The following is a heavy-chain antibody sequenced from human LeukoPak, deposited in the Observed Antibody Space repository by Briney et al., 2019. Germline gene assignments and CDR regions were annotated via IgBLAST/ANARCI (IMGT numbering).Heavy chain of an antibody. D-gene: IGHD1-26*01. Sequence: PSETLSLTCAVSGGSISSGGYPWSWIRQPPGKGLEWIGYIYHSGTTYYNPSLKSRVTISIDRSKNQFSLKLSSMTAADTAVYYCARVARWGYYFDYWGQGTLVTVSS. J-gene: IGHJ4*02. CDR3: ARVARWGYYFDY. CDR2: IYHSGTT. CDR1: GGSISSGGYP. V-gene: IGHV4-30-2*01.